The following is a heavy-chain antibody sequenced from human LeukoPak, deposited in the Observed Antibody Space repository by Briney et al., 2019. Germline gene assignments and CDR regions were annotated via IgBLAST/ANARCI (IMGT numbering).Heavy chain of an antibody. CDR1: GYTFTSYG. V-gene: IGHV1-18*01. CDR2: ISAYNGNT. CDR3: ARDRFVGATSDFGY. Sequence: ASVKVSCKASGYTFTSYGISWVRQAPGQGLEWMGWISAYNGNTNYAQKLQGRVTMTTDTSTSTAYMELRSLRSDDTAVYYCARDRFVGATSDFGYWGQGTLVTVSS. J-gene: IGHJ4*02. D-gene: IGHD1-26*01.